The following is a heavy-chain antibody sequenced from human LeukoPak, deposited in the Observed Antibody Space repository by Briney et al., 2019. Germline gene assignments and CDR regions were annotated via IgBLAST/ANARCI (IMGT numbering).Heavy chain of an antibody. CDR3: AGAYCSSTSCYANWFDP. D-gene: IGHD2-2*01. Sequence: SETLSLTCAVYGGSFSGYCWSWIRQPPGKGLEWIGEINHSGSTNYNPSFRSRVTISVDTSKNQFSLKLSSVTAADTAVYYCAGAYCSSTSCYANWFDPWGQGTLVTVSS. V-gene: IGHV4-34*01. J-gene: IGHJ5*02. CDR1: GGSFSGYC. CDR2: INHSGST.